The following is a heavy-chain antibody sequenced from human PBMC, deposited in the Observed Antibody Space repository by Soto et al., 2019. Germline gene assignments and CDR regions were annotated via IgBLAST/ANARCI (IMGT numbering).Heavy chain of an antibody. CDR3: ARDYCSGGSCYVHWFDP. D-gene: IGHD2-15*01. V-gene: IGHV1-69*13. Sequence: SVKVSCKASGGTFSSYAISWVRQAPGQGLEWMGGIIPIFGTANYAQKFQGRVTITADESTSTAYMEQSSLRSEDTAVYYCARDYCSGGSCYVHWFDPWGQGTLVTVSS. J-gene: IGHJ5*02. CDR1: GGTFSSYA. CDR2: IIPIFGTA.